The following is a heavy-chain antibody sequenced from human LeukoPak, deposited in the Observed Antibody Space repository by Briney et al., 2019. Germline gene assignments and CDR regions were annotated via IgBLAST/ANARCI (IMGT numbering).Heavy chain of an antibody. J-gene: IGHJ4*02. V-gene: IGHV1-18*01. Sequence: ASVKVSCKASGYTFTSCGISWVRQAPGQGLEWMGWISAYNGNTNYAQKLQGRVTMTTDTSTSTAYMELRSLRSDDTAVYYCARDYSGYDGSLGNFDYWGQGTLVTVSS. D-gene: IGHD5-12*01. CDR2: ISAYNGNT. CDR3: ARDYSGYDGSLGNFDY. CDR1: GYTFTSCG.